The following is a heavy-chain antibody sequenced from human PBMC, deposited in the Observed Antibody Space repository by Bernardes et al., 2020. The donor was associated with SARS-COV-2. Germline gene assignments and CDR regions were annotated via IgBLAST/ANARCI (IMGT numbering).Heavy chain of an antibody. Sequence: AGSLRLSCAASGFTFSSYWMSWVRQAPGKGLEWVANIKGDGSQRSSVDSVRGRFTISRDNAKNLLYLQMNSLKTEDTALYYCTRVPPYSNSWWDAFDIWGPGTMVTVSS. V-gene: IGHV3-7*03. CDR1: GFTFSSYW. CDR2: IKGDGSQR. D-gene: IGHD6-13*01. CDR3: TRVPPYSNSWWDAFDI. J-gene: IGHJ3*02.